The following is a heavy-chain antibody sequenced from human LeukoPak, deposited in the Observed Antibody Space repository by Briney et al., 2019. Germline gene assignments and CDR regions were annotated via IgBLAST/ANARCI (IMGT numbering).Heavy chain of an antibody. CDR1: GFTFSSYW. Sequence: GGSLRLSCAASGFTFSSYWMSWVRQAPGKGLEWVAVISYDGSNKYYADSVKGRFTISRDNSKNTLYLQMNSLRAEDTAVYYCATRVLFDPWGQGTLVTVSS. CDR3: ATRVLFDP. J-gene: IGHJ5*02. CDR2: ISYDGSNK. D-gene: IGHD3-10*01. V-gene: IGHV3-30-3*01.